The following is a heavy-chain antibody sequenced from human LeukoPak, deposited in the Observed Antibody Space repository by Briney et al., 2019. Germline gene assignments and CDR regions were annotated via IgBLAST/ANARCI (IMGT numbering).Heavy chain of an antibody. Sequence: TGGSLRLSCAASGFTFSSYGMHWVRQAPGKGLEWVAVISYDGSNKYYADSVKGRFTISRDNSKNTLYLQMNSLRAEDTAVYYCAKGVQELRGYFDYWGQGTLVTVSS. CDR2: ISYDGSNK. V-gene: IGHV3-30*18. D-gene: IGHD1-26*01. CDR3: AKGVQELRGYFDY. J-gene: IGHJ4*02. CDR1: GFTFSSYG.